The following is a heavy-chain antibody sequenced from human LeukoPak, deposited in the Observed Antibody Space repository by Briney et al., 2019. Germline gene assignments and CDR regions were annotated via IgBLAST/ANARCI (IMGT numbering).Heavy chain of an antibody. V-gene: IGHV4-4*01. CDR3: VGQISSWNGWFDP. CDR1: GGSLSRSNW. Sequence: PSETLSLTCAVSGGSLSRSNWWSWVRQPPGKGLEWIGNIYHSGSANYNPSLKSRVTISVDKSKNQFSLKLTSVTAADTAIYCCVGQISSWNGWFDPWGQGTLVSVSS. CDR2: IYHSGSA. J-gene: IGHJ5*02. D-gene: IGHD6-13*01.